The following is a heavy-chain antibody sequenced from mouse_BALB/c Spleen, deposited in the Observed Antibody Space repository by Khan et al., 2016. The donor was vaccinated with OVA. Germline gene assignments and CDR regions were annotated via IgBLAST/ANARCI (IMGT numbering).Heavy chain of an antibody. Sequence: QIQLVQSGPELKRPGETVKISCMASGYTFTDYSMHWVKQAPGKGLKWMGWINTETGEPTYADDFKGRFAFSLETSASTAYLQINNLKNEDTATYFCAGRKHWYCDVWGAGTTVTVSS. V-gene: IGHV9-2-1*01. J-gene: IGHJ1*01. CDR3: AGRKHWYCDV. CDR2: INTETGEP. CDR1: GYTFTDYS.